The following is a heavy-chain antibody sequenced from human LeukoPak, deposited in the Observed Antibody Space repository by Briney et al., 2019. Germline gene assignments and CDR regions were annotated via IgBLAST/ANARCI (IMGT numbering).Heavy chain of an antibody. CDR3: ARNPYGDYVNYYGMDV. CDR1: GGSISSSNW. CDR2: IYHSGST. D-gene: IGHD4-17*01. J-gene: IGHJ6*02. V-gene: IGHV4-4*01. Sequence: SETLSLTCAVSGGSISSSNWWSWVRQPPGKGLEWIGEIYHSGSTNYNPSLKSRVTISVDKSKNQFSLKLSSVTAADTAVYCCARNPYGDYVNYYGMDVWGQGTTVTVSS.